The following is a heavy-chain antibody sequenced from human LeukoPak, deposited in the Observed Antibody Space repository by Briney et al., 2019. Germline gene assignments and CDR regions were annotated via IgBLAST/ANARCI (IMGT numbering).Heavy chain of an antibody. J-gene: IGHJ6*03. Sequence: PSETLSLTCAVYGGSFSGYYWSWIRQPPGKGLEWIGEINHSGSTNYNPSLKSRVTISVDTSKNQFSLKLSSVTAADTAVYYCARASSGRRYYYYYYYMDVWGKGTTVTVSS. CDR2: INHSGST. D-gene: IGHD3-22*01. CDR1: GGSFSGYY. V-gene: IGHV4-34*01. CDR3: ARASSGRRYYYYYYYMDV.